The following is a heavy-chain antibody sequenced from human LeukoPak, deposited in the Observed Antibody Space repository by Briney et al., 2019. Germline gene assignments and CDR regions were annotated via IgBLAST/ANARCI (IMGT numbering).Heavy chain of an antibody. D-gene: IGHD3-22*01. CDR3: ASGSLGHNYDSSGYEY. Sequence: GRSLRLSCAASGISLSTYGMNWVRQAPGKGLEWVGGIKYDGIQEFYADSVKGRFTVSKDTSKNTLHLQMNSLRAEDTAVYYCASGSLGHNYDSSGYEYWGQGTLVTVSS. J-gene: IGHJ4*02. CDR2: IKYDGIQE. V-gene: IGHV3-33*05. CDR1: GISLSTYG.